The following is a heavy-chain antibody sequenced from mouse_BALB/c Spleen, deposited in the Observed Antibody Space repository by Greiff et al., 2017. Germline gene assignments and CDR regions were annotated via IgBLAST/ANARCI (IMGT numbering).Heavy chain of an antibody. CDR1: GFTFSDYY. J-gene: IGHJ2*01. CDR2: ISDGGSYT. V-gene: IGHV5-4*02. D-gene: IGHD2-2*01. Sequence: EVKLMESGGGLVKPGGSLKLSCAASGFTFSDYYMYWVRQTPEKRLEWVATISDGGSYTYYPDSVKGRFTISRDNAKNNLYLQMSSLKSEDTAMYYCACRGPWFAYWGQGTTLTVSS. CDR3: ACRGPWFAY.